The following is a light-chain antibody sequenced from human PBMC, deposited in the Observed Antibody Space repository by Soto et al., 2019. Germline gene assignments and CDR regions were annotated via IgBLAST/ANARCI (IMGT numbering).Light chain of an antibody. J-gene: IGLJ2*01. CDR2: DVN. V-gene: IGLV2-14*01. Sequence: SVLTQPASVSGSPGQSITISCTGTSSDVGGYNYVSWYQQHPGKAPQLMIYDVNNRPSGVSDRFSGSKSGNTASLTISGLQAEDEADYYCSSYTSSSTLVFGGGTKLTVL. CDR1: SSDVGGYNY. CDR3: SSYTSSSTLV.